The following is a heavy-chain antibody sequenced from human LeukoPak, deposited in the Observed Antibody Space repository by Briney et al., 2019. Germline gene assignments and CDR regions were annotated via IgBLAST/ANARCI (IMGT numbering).Heavy chain of an antibody. CDR3: VKTIAVAGNFDY. CDR1: GFTFSSYP. J-gene: IGHJ4*02. D-gene: IGHD6-19*01. CDR2: ISGNGGST. Sequence: GGTLRLSCSVSGFTFSSYPMHWVRQAPGQGLEYVSAISGNGGSTYYAESVKGRFTISRDNSKNTLYLQMSSLRAEDTAVYYCVKTIAVAGNFDYWGQGTLVTVSS. V-gene: IGHV3-64D*09.